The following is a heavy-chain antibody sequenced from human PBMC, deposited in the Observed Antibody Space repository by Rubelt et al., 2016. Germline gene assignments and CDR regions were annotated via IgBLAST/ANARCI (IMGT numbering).Heavy chain of an antibody. CDR3: ARGYSYGFDL. D-gene: IGHD5-18*01. CDR1: GYTFTGYY. Sequence: QVQLVQSGAEVKKPGASVKVSCKASGYTFTGYYMHWVRQAPGQGLEWMGRINPNSGGTNYAQKVQGRVTMTRDTSISTAYMELSRLRSDDTAGYYCARGYSYGFDLWGRGTLVTVSS. V-gene: IGHV1-2*06. CDR2: INPNSGGT. J-gene: IGHJ2*01.